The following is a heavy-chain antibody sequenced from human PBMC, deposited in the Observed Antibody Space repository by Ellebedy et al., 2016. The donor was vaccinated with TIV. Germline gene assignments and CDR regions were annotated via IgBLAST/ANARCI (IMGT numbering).Heavy chain of an antibody. J-gene: IGHJ4*02. CDR3: ARGGSRGGFDY. D-gene: IGHD3-10*01. Sequence: GGSLRLXXAASGFILDDYAMHWFRQAPGKGLEWVSGISWNSGSIGYADSVKGRFTISRDNAKNSLYLQMNSLRAEDTAVYYCARGGSRGGFDYWGQGTLVTVSS. CDR2: ISWNSGSI. V-gene: IGHV3-9*01. CDR1: GFILDDYA.